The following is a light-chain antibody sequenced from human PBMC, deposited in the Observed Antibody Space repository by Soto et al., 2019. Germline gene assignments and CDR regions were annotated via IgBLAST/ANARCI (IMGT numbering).Light chain of an antibody. V-gene: IGKV3-11*01. Sequence: EIVLTQSPATLSLSPGERATLSCRASQSVSSYLAWYQQKPGKAPRLLIYDASNRATGIPARFSGSGSGTDCTLTISSLEPEDSAVYYCQQGSNWPPGLTVGGGTKVEIK. CDR1: QSVSSY. CDR3: QQGSNWPPGLT. CDR2: DAS. J-gene: IGKJ4*01.